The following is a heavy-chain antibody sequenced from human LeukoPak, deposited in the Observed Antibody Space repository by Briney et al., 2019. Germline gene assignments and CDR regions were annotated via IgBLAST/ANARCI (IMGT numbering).Heavy chain of an antibody. CDR2: IYYSGST. V-gene: IGHV4-59*01. J-gene: IGHJ3*02. D-gene: IGHD3-9*01. Sequence: SETLSLTCTVSGTSISSFHWSWIRQPPGKGLEWIGYIYYSGSTNYNPSLKSRVTISVDTSKNQFSLKLSSVTAADTAVYYCAREHYDILTGLYIDAFDIWGPGTRVTVSS. CDR3: AREHYDILTGLYIDAFDI. CDR1: GTSISSFH.